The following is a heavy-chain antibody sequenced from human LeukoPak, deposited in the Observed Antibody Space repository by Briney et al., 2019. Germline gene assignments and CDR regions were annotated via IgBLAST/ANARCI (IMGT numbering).Heavy chain of an antibody. V-gene: IGHV4-59*01. J-gene: IGHJ3*02. CDR2: IYYSGST. CDR3: ARVAYYYDSSGYFGAFDI. Sequence: PSETLSLTCTVSAGSISNYYWRWIRQPPGKGLEWIGYIYYSGSTNYNPSLKSRVTISVDTSKNQFSLKLSSVTAADTAVYYCARVAYYYDSSGYFGAFDIWGQGTMVTVSS. CDR1: AGSISNYY. D-gene: IGHD3-22*01.